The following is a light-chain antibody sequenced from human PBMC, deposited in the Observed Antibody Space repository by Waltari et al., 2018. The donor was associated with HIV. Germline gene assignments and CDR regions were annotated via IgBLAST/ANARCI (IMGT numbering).Light chain of an antibody. Sequence: DIVMTQSPDSLPVSLGERATIHCKSSRTILFDSNNKNYLAWYPQKPGQPPKVLIYWASTRESGVHDRFSGSGSGSDFTLTIRRLQPEDVAVYYCQQYFSTPPTFGQGTRVGI. J-gene: IGKJ1*01. V-gene: IGKV4-1*01. CDR1: RTILFDSNNKNY. CDR2: WAS. CDR3: QQYFSTPPT.